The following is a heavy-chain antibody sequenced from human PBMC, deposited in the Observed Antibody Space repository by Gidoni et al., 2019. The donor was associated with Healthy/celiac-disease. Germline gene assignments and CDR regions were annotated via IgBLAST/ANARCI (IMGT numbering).Heavy chain of an antibody. D-gene: IGHD3-22*01. V-gene: IGHV4-4*02. CDR1: GGSISSSNW. CDR3: AREHYYDSSGYGYYYYGMDV. Sequence: QVQLQESGPGLVKPSGTLSLTCAVSGGSISSSNWWSWVRQPPGKGLEWIGEIYHSGSTNYNPSLKSRVTISVDKSKNQFSLKLSSVTAADTAVYYCAREHYYDSSGYGYYYYGMDVWGQGTTVTVSS. J-gene: IGHJ6*02. CDR2: IYHSGST.